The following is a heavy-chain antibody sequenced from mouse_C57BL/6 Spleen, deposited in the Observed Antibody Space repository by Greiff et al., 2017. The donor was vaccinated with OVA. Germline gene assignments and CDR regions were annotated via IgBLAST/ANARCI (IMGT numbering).Heavy chain of an antibody. CDR1: GYTFTDYE. CDR3: TPYDGYYGDY. CDR2: IDPETGGT. J-gene: IGHJ2*01. Sequence: VQLQQSGAELVRPGASVTLSCKASGYTFTDYEMHWVKQTPVHGLEWIGAIDPETGGTAYNQKFKGKAILTADKSSSTAYMELRSLTSEDSAVYYCTPYDGYYGDYWGQGTTLTVSS. D-gene: IGHD2-3*01. V-gene: IGHV1-15*01.